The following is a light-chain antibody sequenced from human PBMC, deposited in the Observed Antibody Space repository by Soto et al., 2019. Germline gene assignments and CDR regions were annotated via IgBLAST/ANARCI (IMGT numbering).Light chain of an antibody. CDR3: QQDNSLWT. J-gene: IGKJ1*01. Sequence: DIQMTQSPSTLSASVGDRVTITCRASQSISSWLAWYQQKPGKAPKLLIYDASSLESGVPSRFSGSGSGTEFTLTISSLQPDDLATYYCQQDNSLWTFGQGTKVEIK. V-gene: IGKV1-5*01. CDR2: DAS. CDR1: QSISSW.